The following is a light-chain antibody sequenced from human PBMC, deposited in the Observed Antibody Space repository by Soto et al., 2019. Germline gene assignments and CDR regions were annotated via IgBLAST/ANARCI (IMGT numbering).Light chain of an antibody. V-gene: IGKV3-11*01. CDR1: PSVSNY. Sequence: GERATLSCRASPSVSNYLAWYQQKPGQAPRLLIYGAFNRATGIPARFSGSGSGADFTLTISSLEPEDFAVYYCQQRNIWPPVTFGQGTRLAIK. CDR2: GAF. J-gene: IGKJ5*01. CDR3: QQRNIWPPVT.